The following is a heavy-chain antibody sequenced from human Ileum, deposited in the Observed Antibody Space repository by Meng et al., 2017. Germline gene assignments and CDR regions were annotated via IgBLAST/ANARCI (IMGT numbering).Heavy chain of an antibody. CDR1: GYSFTSYW. V-gene: IGHV5-51*01. Sequence: GESLKISCKGSGYSFTSYWIGWVRQMPGKGLEWMGIIYPGDSDTRYSPSFQGQVTISADKSISTAYLQWSSLKASDTAMYYCARHRGRIATYYYDSSGSPGYYYGMDVWGQGTTVTVSS. CDR2: IYPGDSDT. D-gene: IGHD3-22*01. CDR3: ARHRGRIATYYYDSSGSPGYYYGMDV. J-gene: IGHJ6*02.